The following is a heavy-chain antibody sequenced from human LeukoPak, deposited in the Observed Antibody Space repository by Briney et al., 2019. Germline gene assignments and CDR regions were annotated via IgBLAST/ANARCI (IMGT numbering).Heavy chain of an antibody. D-gene: IGHD5-24*01. CDR2: IYTSGST. J-gene: IGHJ6*03. CDR1: GGSISSYY. CDR3: ARAWGDGYNFAYYYYMDV. Sequence: KPSETLPLTCTVSGGSISSYYWSWIRQPAGKGLEWIGRIYTSGSTNYNPSLKSRVTMSVDTSKNQFSLKLSSVTAADTAVYYCARAWGDGYNFAYYYYMDVWGKGTTVTVSS. V-gene: IGHV4-4*07.